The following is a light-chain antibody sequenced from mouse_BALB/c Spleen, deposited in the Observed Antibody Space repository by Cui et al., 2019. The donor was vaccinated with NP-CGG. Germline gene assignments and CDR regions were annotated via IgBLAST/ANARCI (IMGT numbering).Light chain of an antibody. CDR1: TGAVTTSNY. V-gene: IGLV1*01. CDR3: AFCYSNLWV. Sequence: QAVVTQESALTTSPGETVTLTCRSSTGAVTTSNYANWVQEKPDHLFTGLIGGTKNRAPVFPPKFSGSLIGAKVASTTTGAKTEVEAIFSCAFCYSNLWVFGGGTKLTVL. CDR2: GTK. J-gene: IGLJ1*01.